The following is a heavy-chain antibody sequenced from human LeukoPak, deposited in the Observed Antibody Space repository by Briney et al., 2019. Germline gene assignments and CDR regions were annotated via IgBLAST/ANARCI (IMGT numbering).Heavy chain of an antibody. D-gene: IGHD5-12*01. CDR1: GYTFTSYG. V-gene: IGHV1-18*01. J-gene: IGHJ5*02. CDR3: ARDLGYSGYDWNWFDP. Sequence: ASVKVSCKASGYTFTSYGITWVRQAPGQGLEWMGWINAYNSNTNYAQNLQGRVTMTTDTSTSTAYMELRSLRSDDTAVYYCARDLGYSGYDWNWFDPWGQGTLVTVSS. CDR2: INAYNSNT.